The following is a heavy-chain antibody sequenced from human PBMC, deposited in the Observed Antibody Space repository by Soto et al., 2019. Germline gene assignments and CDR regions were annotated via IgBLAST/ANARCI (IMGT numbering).Heavy chain of an antibody. CDR2: IYYSGST. CDR1: GGSISSSSYY. J-gene: IGHJ4*02. Sequence: SETLSLTCTVSGGSISSSSYYWGWIRQSPGKGLEWIGSIYYSGSTYYNPSLKSRVTISVDTSKNQFSLKLSSVTAADTAVYYCAREKVDYYGSGSYPINNDYWGQGTLVTVSS. V-gene: IGHV4-39*02. D-gene: IGHD3-10*01. CDR3: AREKVDYYGSGSYPINNDY.